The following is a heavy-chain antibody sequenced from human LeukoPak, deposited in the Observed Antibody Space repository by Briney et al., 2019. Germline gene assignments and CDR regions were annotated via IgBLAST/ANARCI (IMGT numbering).Heavy chain of an antibody. J-gene: IGHJ4*02. CDR2: INHSGST. Sequence: PSETLSLTCAVYGGSFSGYYWSWIRQPPGKGLEWIGEINHSGSTNYNASLKSRVTISVDTSKNQFSLKLSSVTAADTAVYYCARRGFDYYGSGRTFDYWGQGTLVTVSS. V-gene: IGHV4-34*01. CDR3: ARRGFDYYGSGRTFDY. D-gene: IGHD3-10*01. CDR1: GGSFSGYY.